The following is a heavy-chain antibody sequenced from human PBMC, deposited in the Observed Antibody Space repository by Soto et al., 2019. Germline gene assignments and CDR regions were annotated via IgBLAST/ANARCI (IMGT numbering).Heavy chain of an antibody. CDR3: AREANSGYDSYYFDY. CDR2: ISSSGSTI. J-gene: IGHJ4*02. CDR1: GFTFSDYY. V-gene: IGHV3-11*01. D-gene: IGHD5-12*01. Sequence: GGSLRLSCAASGFTFSDYYMGWIRQAPGKGLEWVSYISSSGSTIYYADSVKGRFTISRDNAKNSLYLQMNSLRAEDTAVYYCAREANSGYDSYYFDYWGQGTLVTVSS.